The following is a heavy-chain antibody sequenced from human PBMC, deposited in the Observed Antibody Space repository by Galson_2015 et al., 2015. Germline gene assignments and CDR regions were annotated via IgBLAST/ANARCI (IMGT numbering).Heavy chain of an antibody. CDR1: GGSFSGYY. CDR2: INHSGRT. CDR3: ARGRSIAVAGTRWFDP. Sequence: SETLSLTCAVYGGSFSGYYWSWIRQPPGKGLEWIGEINHSGRTNYNPSLKSRVTISVDASKNQFSLKLSSVTAADTAVYYCARGRSIAVAGTRWFDPWGQGTLVTVSS. V-gene: IGHV4-34*01. J-gene: IGHJ5*02. D-gene: IGHD6-19*01.